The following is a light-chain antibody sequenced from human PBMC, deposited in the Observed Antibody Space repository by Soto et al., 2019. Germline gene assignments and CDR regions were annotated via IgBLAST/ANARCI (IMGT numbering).Light chain of an antibody. CDR3: ATWDVSLNGWV. CDR2: SNN. Sequence: QSVLTQPPSASGTPGQRVTISCSGSSSNIGRDTVNWYRQLPGTAPKLLIYSNNQRPSGVPDRFSGSKSGTSASLAISGLQSDDEADYYCATWDVSLNGWVFSGGTKLTVL. V-gene: IGLV1-44*01. CDR1: SSNIGRDT. J-gene: IGLJ3*02.